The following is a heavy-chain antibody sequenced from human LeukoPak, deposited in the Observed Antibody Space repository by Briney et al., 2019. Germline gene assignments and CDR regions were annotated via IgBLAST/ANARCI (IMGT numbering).Heavy chain of an antibody. J-gene: IGHJ4*02. V-gene: IGHV3-33*01. CDR2: IWYDGSNK. Sequence: GRSLRLSCAASGFTFRSYGMHWVRQAPGKGLEWVTVIWYDGSNKYYTDSVKGRFTISRDNSKNTLYLQMNSLRAEDRAVYYCARGYGGNSASLDYWGQGTLVTVSS. CDR1: GFTFRSYG. CDR3: ARGYGGNSASLDY. D-gene: IGHD4-23*01.